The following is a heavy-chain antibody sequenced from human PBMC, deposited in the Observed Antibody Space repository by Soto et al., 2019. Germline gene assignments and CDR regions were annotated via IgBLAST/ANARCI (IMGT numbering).Heavy chain of an antibody. Sequence: SETLSLTCTVSGGSISSGDYYWSWIRQPPGKGLEWIGYIYYSGSTYYNPSLKSRVTISVDTSKNQFSLKLSSVTAADTAVYYCARDSKSRYYYGSGTFDYWGQGTLVTVSS. D-gene: IGHD3-10*01. J-gene: IGHJ4*02. CDR2: IYYSGST. CDR3: ARDSKSRYYYGSGTFDY. CDR1: GGSISSGDYY. V-gene: IGHV4-30-4*01.